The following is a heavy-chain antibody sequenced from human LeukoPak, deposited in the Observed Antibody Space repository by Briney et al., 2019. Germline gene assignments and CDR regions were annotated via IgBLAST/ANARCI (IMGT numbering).Heavy chain of an antibody. D-gene: IGHD3-22*01. V-gene: IGHV1-69*13. Sequence: ASVKVSCKASGGTFSSYAISWVRQAPGQGLEWMGGIIPIFGTANYAQKFQGRVTITADESTSTAYMELSSRRSEDTAVYYCARGPLTNYYDSSGYFDYWGQGTLVTVSS. J-gene: IGHJ4*02. CDR1: GGTFSSYA. CDR2: IIPIFGTA. CDR3: ARGPLTNYYDSSGYFDY.